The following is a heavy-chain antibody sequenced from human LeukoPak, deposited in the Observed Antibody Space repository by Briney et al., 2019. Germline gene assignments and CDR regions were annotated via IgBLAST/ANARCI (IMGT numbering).Heavy chain of an antibody. CDR3: ARLIPYDILTGYYSDY. CDR2: ISSSSSYI. V-gene: IGHV3-21*01. CDR1: GFTFSSYS. J-gene: IGHJ4*02. Sequence: GGSLRLSCAASGFTFSSYSMNWVRQAPGKGLEWVSSISSSSSYIYYADSVKGRFTISRDNAKNSLYLQMNSLRAEDTAVYYCARLIPYDILTGYYSDYWGQGTLVTVSS. D-gene: IGHD3-9*01.